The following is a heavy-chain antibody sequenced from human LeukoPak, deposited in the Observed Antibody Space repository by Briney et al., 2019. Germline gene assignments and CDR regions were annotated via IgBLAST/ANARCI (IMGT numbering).Heavy chain of an antibody. D-gene: IGHD6-19*01. CDR3: ARATSTSGPTFDY. J-gene: IGHJ4*02. V-gene: IGHV3-48*02. CDR1: GFTFSTYR. CDR2: INTDSSTI. Sequence: QSGGSLRLSCAASGFTFSTYRMNWVRQAPGKGLEWLSYINTDSSTIYYTDSLKGRFNISRDNAKNSLYLQMNSLRDEDTAVYYCARATSTSGPTFDYWGQGTLVTVSS.